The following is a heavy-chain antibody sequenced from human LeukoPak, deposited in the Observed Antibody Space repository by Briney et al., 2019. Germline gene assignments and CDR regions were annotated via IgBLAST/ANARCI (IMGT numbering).Heavy chain of an antibody. J-gene: IGHJ4*02. CDR3: ARGLAPPDH. CDR1: GFTLTNHG. Sequence: PGGSLRLSCAVSGFTLTNHGVSWVRQARGEGREWVANIKQEGSVKYFVDSVKGPFTISRDNVKNSMYLQMNNLRVEDTAAYYCARGLAPPDHWGQGTLVTVSS. CDR2: IKQEGSVK. V-gene: IGHV3-7*03.